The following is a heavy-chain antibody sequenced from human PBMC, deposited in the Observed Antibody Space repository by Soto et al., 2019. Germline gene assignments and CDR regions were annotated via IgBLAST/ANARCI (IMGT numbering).Heavy chain of an antibody. CDR1: GGSTSSGDYY. D-gene: IGHD6-13*01. J-gene: IGHJ1*01. Sequence: PSETLSLTCTVSGGSTSSGDYYWSWIRQPPGKGLEWIGYIYYSGSTYYNPSLKSRVTISVDTSKNQFSLKLSSVTAADTAVYYCARSYSSSWYSGYFQHWGQGTLVTVS. CDR2: IYYSGST. CDR3: ARSYSSSWYSGYFQH. V-gene: IGHV4-30-4*01.